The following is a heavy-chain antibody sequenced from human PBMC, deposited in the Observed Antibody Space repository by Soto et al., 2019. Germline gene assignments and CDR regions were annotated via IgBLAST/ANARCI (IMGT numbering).Heavy chain of an antibody. D-gene: IGHD3-22*01. CDR1: GSTFSSYA. J-gene: IGHJ4*02. V-gene: IGHV3-23*01. CDR2: ISGSGGST. CDR3: AKDDYDSSGSNNYFDY. Sequence: GSLRAFCTASGSTFSSYAMSWVRQAPGKGLEWVSAISGSGGSTYYADSVKGRFTISRDNSKNTLYLQMNSLRAEDTAVYYCAKDDYDSSGSNNYFDYWGQGTLVTVYS.